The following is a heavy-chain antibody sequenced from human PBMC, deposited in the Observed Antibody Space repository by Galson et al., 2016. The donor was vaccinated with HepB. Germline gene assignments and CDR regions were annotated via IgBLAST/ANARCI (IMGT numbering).Heavy chain of an antibody. CDR3: ATGYCTDGLCSNFDY. CDR1: GFTFSSYA. J-gene: IGHJ4*02. D-gene: IGHD2-8*01. V-gene: IGHV3-30*04. CDR2: ISYDGNVK. Sequence: SLRLSCAASGFTFSSYAMHWVRQAPGKGLEWVAVISYDGNVKYYTDSVKGRFTISKDNSRNTLYLQMNSLEAEDSAVYYCATGYCTDGLCSNFDYWGQGTLVTVSS.